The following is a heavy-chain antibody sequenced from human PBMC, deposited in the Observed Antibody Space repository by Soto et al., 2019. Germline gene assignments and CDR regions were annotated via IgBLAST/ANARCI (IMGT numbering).Heavy chain of an antibody. V-gene: IGHV1-69*06. CDR2: IIPIFGTA. Sequence: ASVKVSCKASGGTFSSYAISWVRQAPGQGLEWMGGIIPIFGTANYAQKFQGRVTITADKSTSTAYMELSSLRSEDTAVYYCATDSPEYGGNSGNYFDYWGQGTLVTVS. J-gene: IGHJ4*02. CDR3: ATDSPEYGGNSGNYFDY. D-gene: IGHD2-21*02. CDR1: GGTFSSYA.